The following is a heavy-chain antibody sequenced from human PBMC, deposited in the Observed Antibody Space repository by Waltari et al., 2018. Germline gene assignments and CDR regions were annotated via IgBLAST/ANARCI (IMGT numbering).Heavy chain of an antibody. V-gene: IGHV1-69*13. Sequence: QVQLVQSGAEVKKPGSSVKVSCKASGGTFRSYAISWVRQAPGQGLEWKGGVIPIFGTANYEQKFQGRVTITADESTSTAYMELSSLRSEDTAVYYCAQTARTGTTTSFDYWGQGTLVTVSS. J-gene: IGHJ4*02. CDR2: VIPIFGTA. CDR1: GGTFRSYA. CDR3: AQTARTGTTTSFDY. D-gene: IGHD1-7*01.